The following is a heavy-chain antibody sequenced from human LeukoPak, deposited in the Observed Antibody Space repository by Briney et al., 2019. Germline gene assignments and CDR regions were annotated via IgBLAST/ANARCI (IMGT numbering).Heavy chain of an antibody. Sequence: PGGSLRLSCAASGFTFSSYAMHWVRQAPGKGLEWVAVISYDGSNKYYADSVKGRFTISRDNSKNTLYLQMNSLRAEDTAVYYCAREVISRTVTTSGGLDYWGQGTLVTVSS. V-gene: IGHV3-30-3*01. CDR1: GFTFSSYA. CDR3: AREVISRTVTTSGGLDY. D-gene: IGHD4-17*01. CDR2: ISYDGSNK. J-gene: IGHJ4*02.